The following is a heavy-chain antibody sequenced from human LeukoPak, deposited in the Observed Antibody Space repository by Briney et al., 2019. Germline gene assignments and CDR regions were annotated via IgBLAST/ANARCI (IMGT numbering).Heavy chain of an antibody. CDR1: GLTFSNYN. CDR2: IRHDGNYK. J-gene: IGHJ4*02. CDR3: ARDSDYYDSSAYSFRGGLHYDV. Sequence: QSGGSLRLSCVASGLTFSNYNMTWVRQAPGKGLEWVADIRHDGNYKYYVDSVKGRFTISRDNSKNTVYLQMNSLGAEDTAVYSCARDSDYYDSSAYSFRGGLHYDVWGRGTLVTVS. D-gene: IGHD3-22*01. V-gene: IGHV3-33*01.